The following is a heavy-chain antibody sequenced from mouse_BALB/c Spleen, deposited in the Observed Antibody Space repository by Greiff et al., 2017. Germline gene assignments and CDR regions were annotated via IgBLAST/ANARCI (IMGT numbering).Heavy chain of an antibody. J-gene: IGHJ4*01. CDR2: IYPGDGDT. Sequence: VKLLESGAELARPGASVKLSCKASGYTFTSYWMQWVKQRPGQGLEWIGAIYPGDGDTRYTQKFKGKATLTADKSSSTAYMQLSSLASEDSAVYYCARGQPYYYAMDYWGQGTSVTVSS. CDR1: GYTFTSYW. V-gene: IGHV1-87*01. D-gene: IGHD6-1*01. CDR3: ARGQPYYYAMDY.